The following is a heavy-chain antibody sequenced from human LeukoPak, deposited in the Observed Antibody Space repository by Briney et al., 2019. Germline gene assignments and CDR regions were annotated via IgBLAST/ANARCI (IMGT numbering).Heavy chain of an antibody. V-gene: IGHV3-30*03. CDR2: ISYDGSNK. CDR3: AIDRDSSGWYTFDY. D-gene: IGHD6-19*01. CDR1: GFTFSSYG. Sequence: PGRSLRLSCAASGFTFSSYGMHWVRQAPGKGLEWVAVISYDGSNKYYADSVKGRFTISRDNSKNMLYLQMNSLRAEDTAVYYCAIDRDSSGWYTFDYWGQGTLVTVSS. J-gene: IGHJ4*02.